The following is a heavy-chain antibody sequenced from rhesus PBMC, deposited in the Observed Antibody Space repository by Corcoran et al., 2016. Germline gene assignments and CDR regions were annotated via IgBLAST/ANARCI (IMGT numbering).Heavy chain of an antibody. CDR2: IYGSGGST. D-gene: IGHD5-12*01. V-gene: IGHV4S2*01. Sequence: QVQLQESGPGLVKPSETLPLTCAVSGASISTNYWIWIRTAPGKGLEGSGRIYGSGGSTDYNPFLKSRVTMAIDTSKNQFSLKLSSVTAADTAVYYCVRYITSSLDYWGQGVLVTVSS. CDR1: GASISTNY. J-gene: IGHJ4*01. CDR3: VRYITSSLDY.